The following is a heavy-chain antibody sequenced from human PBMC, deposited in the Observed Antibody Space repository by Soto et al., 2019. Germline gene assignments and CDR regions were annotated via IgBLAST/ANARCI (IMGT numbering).Heavy chain of an antibody. V-gene: IGHV1-24*01. Sequence: ASVKVSCKVSGYTLTELSMHWVRQAPGKGLEWMGGFDPEDGETIYAQKFQGRVTMTEDTSTDTAYMELSSLRSEDTAVYYCATDLRYCSSTSCYRQPPRPSDYWGQGTLVTVSS. CDR3: ATDLRYCSSTSCYRQPPRPSDY. D-gene: IGHD2-2*01. CDR2: FDPEDGET. CDR1: GYTLTELS. J-gene: IGHJ4*02.